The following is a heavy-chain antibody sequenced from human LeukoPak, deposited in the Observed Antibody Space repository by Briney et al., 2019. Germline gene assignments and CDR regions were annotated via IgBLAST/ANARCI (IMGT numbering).Heavy chain of an antibody. CDR2: IHQGGST. Sequence: PSETLSLTCAVYRASFSDYFWSWIRQSPGKGLEWIGEIHQGGSTKFHPSLKGRVTLSVDRSKSQFSLKLSSVTAADTAVYFCARTQEAGYSSGRYDSYYYYYMDVWGKGTTVTISS. D-gene: IGHD6-19*01. CDR3: ARTQEAGYSSGRYDSYYYYYMDV. J-gene: IGHJ6*03. V-gene: IGHV4-34*01. CDR1: RASFSDYF.